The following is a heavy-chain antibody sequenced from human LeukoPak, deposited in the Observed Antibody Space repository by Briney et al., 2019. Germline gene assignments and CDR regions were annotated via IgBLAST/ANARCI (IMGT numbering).Heavy chain of an antibody. V-gene: IGHV5-51*01. CDR3: ARPNITSYYDSRGYDAFDV. J-gene: IGHJ3*01. CDR2: IYPDDSDT. Sequence: GESLKISCKASGYRFNAYWIAWVRQMPGKGVEWMGIIYPDDSDTRYSPSFQGQATISADKSVRTAYLQWSSLKASDTAMYYCARPNITSYYDSRGYDAFDVWGQGTMVTVSS. D-gene: IGHD3-22*01. CDR1: GYRFNAYW.